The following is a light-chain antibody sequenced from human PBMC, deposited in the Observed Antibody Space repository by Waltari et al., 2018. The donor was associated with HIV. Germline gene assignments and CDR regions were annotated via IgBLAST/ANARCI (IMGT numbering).Light chain of an antibody. Sequence: QSALTQPASVSGSPGPSITISCTGPSSDVSGYNYVSWYQQHPGKPPKLMIYEVSNRPSGVSNRFSGSKSGNTASLTISGLQAEDEADYYCSSYTSSSTRVFGGGTKLTVL. CDR1: SSDVSGYNY. J-gene: IGLJ3*02. CDR2: EVS. V-gene: IGLV2-14*01. CDR3: SSYTSSSTRV.